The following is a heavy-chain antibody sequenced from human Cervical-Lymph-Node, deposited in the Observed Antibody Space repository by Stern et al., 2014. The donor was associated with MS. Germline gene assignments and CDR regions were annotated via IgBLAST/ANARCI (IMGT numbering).Heavy chain of an antibody. CDR2: FCPSTNRT. V-gene: IGHV1-46*01. CDR1: GHTFTSYS. D-gene: IGHD4-17*01. CDR3: ATPLPYAK. Sequence: VQLVQSGAEVKKPGASVKISCKTSGHTFTSYSMHWIRQAPGQGLEWIAVFCPSTNRTTYAQKFQGRVTVAWATCTSTAYVEVSSLRSGDTAVYYCATPLPYAKWGQGTLVTVSS. J-gene: IGHJ4*02.